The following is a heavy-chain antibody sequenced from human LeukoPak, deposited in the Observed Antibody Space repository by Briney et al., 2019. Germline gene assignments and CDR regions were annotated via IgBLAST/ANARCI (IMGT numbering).Heavy chain of an antibody. CDR2: VVVGSGNT. D-gene: IGHD3-22*01. V-gene: IGHV1-58*01. CDR3: ARVPLHDRNDYYYPH. CDR1: GFTFTSSA. J-gene: IGHJ1*01. Sequence: SVKVSCKASGFTFTSSAVQWVRQARGQRLEWIGWVVVGSGNTNYAQKFQGRVTITRDTSASTAYMELSSLRSEDTAVYYCARVPLHDRNDYYYPHWGQGTVVTVSS.